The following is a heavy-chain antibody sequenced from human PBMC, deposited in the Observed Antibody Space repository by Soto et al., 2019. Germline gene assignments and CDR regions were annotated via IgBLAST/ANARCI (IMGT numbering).Heavy chain of an antibody. V-gene: IGHV4-39*01. CDR1: GGSISSSSYY. CDR3: ASRIFGGVKYYFDY. J-gene: IGHJ4*02. D-gene: IGHD3-16*01. CDR2: INYSGST. Sequence: SETLSLTCTVSGGSISSSSYYWGWIRQPPGKGLEWIGSINYSGSTYYNPSLKSRVTISVDTSENQFSLKLSSGTAEDTAVYYWASRIFGGVKYYFDYWGQGTLVTVSS.